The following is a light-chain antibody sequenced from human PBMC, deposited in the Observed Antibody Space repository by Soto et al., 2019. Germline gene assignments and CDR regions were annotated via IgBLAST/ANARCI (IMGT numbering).Light chain of an antibody. J-gene: IGKJ1*01. CDR2: GAS. CDR3: QHSSTSPWP. V-gene: IGKV3-20*01. Sequence: IVLTDSPCTLSLSPGERASLSCRASQSVSSSYLAWYQHKPGQAPRLLIYGASSRATGIPDRFSGSGSGTDFTLTISRLEPEDSAVYYCQHSSTSPWPFGQGTKVDIK. CDR1: QSVSSSY.